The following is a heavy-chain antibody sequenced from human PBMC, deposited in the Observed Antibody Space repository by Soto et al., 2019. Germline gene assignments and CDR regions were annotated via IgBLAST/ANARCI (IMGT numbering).Heavy chain of an antibody. J-gene: IGHJ3*02. CDR2: INHSGST. D-gene: IGHD3-10*01. V-gene: IGHV4-34*01. CDR1: GGSFSGYY. Sequence: SETLSLTCAVYGGSFSGYYWSWIRQPPGKGLEWIGEINHSGSTNYNPSLKSRVTISVDTSKSQFSLKLSSVTAADTAVYYCACSRITMVRGVNHRAFDIWGQGTMVTVSS. CDR3: ACSRITMVRGVNHRAFDI.